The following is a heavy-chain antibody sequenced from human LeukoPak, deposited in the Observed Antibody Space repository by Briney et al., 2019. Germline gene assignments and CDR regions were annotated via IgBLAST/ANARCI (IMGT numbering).Heavy chain of an antibody. CDR3: AKDRITMVRGVIGDY. CDR1: GFTFSSYS. CDR2: ISSSSSTI. V-gene: IGHV3-48*01. Sequence: PGGSLRLSCAASGFTFSSYSMNWVRQAPGKGLEWVSYISSSSSTIYYADSVKGRFTISRDDAKNSLYLQMNSLRAEDTAVYYCAKDRITMVRGVIGDYWGQGTLVTVSS. J-gene: IGHJ4*02. D-gene: IGHD3-10*01.